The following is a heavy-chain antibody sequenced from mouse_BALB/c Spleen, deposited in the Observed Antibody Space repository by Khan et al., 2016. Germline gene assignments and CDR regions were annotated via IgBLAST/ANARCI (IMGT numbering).Heavy chain of an antibody. CDR1: GYSITSDYA. V-gene: IGHV3-2*02. CDR3: TRSPTATRYFDV. CDR2: IRYSGST. J-gene: IGHJ1*01. Sequence: EVQLVESGPGLVKPSQSLSLTCTVTGYSITSDYAWNWIRQFPGNKLEWMGYIRYSGSTTYNPSLKSRISITRDTSKNQFFLQLYSVTTEDTATYYCTRSPTATRYFDVWGAGTTVTVPS. D-gene: IGHD1-2*01.